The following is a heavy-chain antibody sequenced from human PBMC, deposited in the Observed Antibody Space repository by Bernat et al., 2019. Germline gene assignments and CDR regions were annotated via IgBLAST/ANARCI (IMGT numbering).Heavy chain of an antibody. CDR2: IRSKAYGRTT. J-gene: IGHJ6*02. Sequence: EVQLVESGGGLVQPGRSLRLSCTASGFTFGDYALSWFRQAPGKGLAWVGIIRSKAYGRTTEYAASVKGRFTISRDDSKSIAYLQMDSLMTEDTAVYYCTRVQSGDYSIYGLDVWGQGTTVTVSS. CDR1: GFTFGDYA. CDR3: TRVQSGDYSIYGLDV. D-gene: IGHD3-22*01. V-gene: IGHV3-49*03.